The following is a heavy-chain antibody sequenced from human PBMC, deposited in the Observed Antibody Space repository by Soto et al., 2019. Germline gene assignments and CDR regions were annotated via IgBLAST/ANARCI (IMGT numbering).Heavy chain of an antibody. CDR1: GYTFTSYG. CDR3: AREGRGPTPSYYYYGMDV. V-gene: IGHV1-18*04. Sequence: QVQLVQSGAEVKKPGASLKVSCKASGYTFTSYGISWVRQAPGQGLEWMGWISAYNGNTNYAQKLQGRVTMSTDTSTSTAYMELRSLRSDDTAVYYCAREGRGPTPSYYYYGMDVWGQGPTVTVSS. CDR2: ISAYNGNT. J-gene: IGHJ6*02.